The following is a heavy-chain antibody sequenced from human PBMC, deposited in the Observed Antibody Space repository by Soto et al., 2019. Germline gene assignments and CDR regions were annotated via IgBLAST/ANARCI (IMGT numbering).Heavy chain of an antibody. J-gene: IGHJ6*02. CDR3: AKELYYYDSSGYYEDYYYGMDV. CDR1: GFTFSSYG. CDR2: ISYDGSNK. Sequence: QVQLVESGGGVVQPGRSLRLSCAASGFTFSSYGMHWVRQAPGKGLEWVAVISYDGSNKYYADSVKGRFTISRDNSKNTLYLQMNSLRAEDTAVYYCAKELYYYDSSGYYEDYYYGMDVWGQGTTVTVSS. V-gene: IGHV3-30*18. D-gene: IGHD3-22*01.